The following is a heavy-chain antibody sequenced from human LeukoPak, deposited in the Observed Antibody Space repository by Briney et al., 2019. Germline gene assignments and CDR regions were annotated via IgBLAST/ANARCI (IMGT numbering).Heavy chain of an antibody. CDR3: AKDQNYYGSGGYFNFDY. CDR2: IKQDGSEK. CDR1: GGSISSYY. J-gene: IGHJ4*02. V-gene: IGHV3-7*01. D-gene: IGHD3-10*01. Sequence: PSETLSLTCTVSGGSISSYYWSWIRQPPGKGLEWVANIKQDGSEKYYVDSVKGRFTISRDNSKNTLYLQMNSLRVEDTAVYYCAKDQNYYGSGGYFNFDYWGQGALVTVSS.